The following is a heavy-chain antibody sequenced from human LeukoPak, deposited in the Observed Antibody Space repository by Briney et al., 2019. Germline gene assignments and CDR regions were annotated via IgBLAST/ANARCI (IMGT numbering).Heavy chain of an antibody. CDR3: AKDRRGYNQPVEY. D-gene: IGHD5-18*01. V-gene: IGHV3-23*01. Sequence: GGSLRLSCAASGFTFSNYAMSWVRQAPGQGLEWVSTISGRAISTYYADSVKGRFTISRDNSKDTLYLQMHSLRTEDTAVYFCAKDRRGYNQPVEYWGQGTLVTVSS. J-gene: IGHJ4*02. CDR2: ISGRAIST. CDR1: GFTFSNYA.